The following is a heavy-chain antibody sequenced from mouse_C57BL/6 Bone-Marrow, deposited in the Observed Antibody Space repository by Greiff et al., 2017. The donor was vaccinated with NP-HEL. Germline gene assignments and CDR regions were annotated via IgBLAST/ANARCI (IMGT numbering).Heavy chain of an antibody. V-gene: IGHV1-55*01. CDR3: ARREAQATGFAY. Sequence: QVQLQQPGAELVKPGASVKMSCKASGYTFTSYWITWVKQRPGHGLEWIGDIYPGSGSTNYNEKFKSKATLTVDTSSSTAYMQLSSLTSEDSAVYYCARREAQATGFAYWGQGTLVTVSA. J-gene: IGHJ3*01. CDR1: GYTFTSYW. D-gene: IGHD3-2*02. CDR2: IYPGSGST.